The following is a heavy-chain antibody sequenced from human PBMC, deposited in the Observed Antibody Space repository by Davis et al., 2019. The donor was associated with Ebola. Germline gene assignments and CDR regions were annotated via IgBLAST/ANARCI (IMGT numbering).Heavy chain of an antibody. CDR1: GYTFTSYG. CDR2: MNPYSGHT. Sequence: ASVKVSCKASGYTFTSYGISWVRQAPGQGLEWMGWMNPYSGHTGYVEKFKGRVTMTRNPSITTAYMELISLTIDDTAVYYCARGYSPKCRTGDCANDFWGQGTLVTVSS. V-gene: IGHV1-8*02. CDR3: ARGYSPKCRTGDCANDF. J-gene: IGHJ4*02. D-gene: IGHD2-21*02.